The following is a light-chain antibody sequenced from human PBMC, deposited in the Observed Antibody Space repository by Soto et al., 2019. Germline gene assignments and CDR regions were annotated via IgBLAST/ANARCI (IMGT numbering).Light chain of an antibody. CDR1: QGISSA. J-gene: IGKJ5*01. CDR2: DVS. CDR3: HQSETFPLT. Sequence: AIQLTQSPSSLSASVGDRVTITCRASQGISSALAWYQQRPGKVPKLLIYDVSSLQSGVPPRFSGSGSGTDFTLTISSLQPEDFATYYCHQSETFPLTFGQGTRLEVK. V-gene: IGKV1-13*02.